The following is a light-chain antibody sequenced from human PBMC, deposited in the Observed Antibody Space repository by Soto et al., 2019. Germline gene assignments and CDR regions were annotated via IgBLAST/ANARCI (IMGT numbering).Light chain of an antibody. CDR3: QQSYSTPIT. Sequence: EIVMTQSPVTLSVSPGERATLSCRASQTIRSDLAWYQQKPGQAPRLLISDASTRATGIPARFNGSGSGTDFTLTISSLQPEDFATYYCQQSYSTPITFGQGTRLEI. J-gene: IGKJ5*01. V-gene: IGKV3-15*01. CDR1: QTIRSD. CDR2: DAS.